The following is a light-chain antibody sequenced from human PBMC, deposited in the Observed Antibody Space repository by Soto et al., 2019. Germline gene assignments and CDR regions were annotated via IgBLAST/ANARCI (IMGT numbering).Light chain of an antibody. V-gene: IGLV2-14*01. J-gene: IGLJ1*01. Sequence: QSALTQPASVSESPGQSITISCAGTSRDPGGYNHVSWYQQHADKAPKLLIHEVSNRPSGVSNRCSGSKSGNTASLTISGLHAEDEADYYCTSYTSISTYVFGTGTKVTVL. CDR3: TSYTSISTYV. CDR2: EVS. CDR1: SRDPGGYNH.